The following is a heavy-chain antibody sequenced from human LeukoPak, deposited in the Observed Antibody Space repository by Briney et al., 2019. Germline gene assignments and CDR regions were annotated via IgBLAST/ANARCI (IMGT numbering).Heavy chain of an antibody. V-gene: IGHV3-11*01. Sequence: GGFLRLSCAASGFTFSDYSLSWIRQSPGKGLEWISYITSGGGSIFYADFVEGRFTISRDNAENSLYLQLNSLRDEDTAVYYCARWIDGFDVWGQGTMVTVSS. CDR2: ITSGGGSI. CDR3: ARWIDGFDV. D-gene: IGHD2-2*03. CDR1: GFTFSDYS. J-gene: IGHJ3*01.